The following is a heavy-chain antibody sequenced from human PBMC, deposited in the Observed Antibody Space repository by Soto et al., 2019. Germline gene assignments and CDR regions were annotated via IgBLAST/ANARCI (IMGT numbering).Heavy chain of an antibody. CDR2: ISAYNGNT. J-gene: IGHJ6*02. CDR1: GYTFTSYG. CDR3: ARDPPIRLRWYPRYSYYGMDF. D-gene: IGHD4-17*01. V-gene: IGHV1-18*01. Sequence: ASVKVSCKASGYTFTSYGISWVRQAPGQGLEWMGWISAYNGNTNYAQKLQGRVTMTTDTSTSTAYMELRSLRSDDTAVYYCARDPPIRLRWYPRYSYYGMDFWGQGTTVTVSS.